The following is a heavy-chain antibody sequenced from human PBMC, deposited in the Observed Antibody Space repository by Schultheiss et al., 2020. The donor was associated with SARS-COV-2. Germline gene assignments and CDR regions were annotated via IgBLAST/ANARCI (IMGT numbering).Heavy chain of an antibody. J-gene: IGHJ6*02. Sequence: SVKVSCKASGYTFTSYGISWVRQAPGQGLEWMGWISAYNGNTNYAQKLQGRVTMTTDTSTSTAYMELRSLRSDDTAVYYCARDLRSIYGGTSLGGMDAWGQGTTVTVSS. V-gene: IGHV1-18*01. CDR2: ISAYNGNT. D-gene: IGHD5/OR15-5a*01. CDR1: GYTFTSYG. CDR3: ARDLRSIYGGTSLGGMDA.